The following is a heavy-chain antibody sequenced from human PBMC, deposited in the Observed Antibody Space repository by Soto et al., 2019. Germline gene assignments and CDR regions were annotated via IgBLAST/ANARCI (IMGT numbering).Heavy chain of an antibody. CDR1: GFTFSNAW. V-gene: IGHV3-15*01. CDR3: TTGPAYYYDSSGRGRDY. D-gene: IGHD3-22*01. CDR2: IKSKTDGGTT. Sequence: EVQLVESGGGLVKPGGSLRLSCAASGFTFSNAWMSWVRQAPGKGLEWVGRIKSKTDGGTTDYAAPVKGRFTISRDDSKNTLYLQMNSLKTEDTAVYYCTTGPAYYYDSSGRGRDYWGQGTLVTVSS. J-gene: IGHJ4*02.